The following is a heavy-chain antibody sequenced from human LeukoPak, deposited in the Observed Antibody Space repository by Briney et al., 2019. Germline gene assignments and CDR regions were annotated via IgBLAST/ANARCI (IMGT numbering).Heavy chain of an antibody. J-gene: IGHJ5*02. D-gene: IGHD6-19*01. V-gene: IGHV4-34*01. CDR1: GGSFSGYY. CDR3: ARDDSSGWYVDRWFDP. CDR2: INHSGST. Sequence: SETLSLTCAVYGGSFSGYYWSWIRQPPGKGLEWIGEINHSGSTNYNPSLKSRVTMSVDTSKNQFSLKLSSVTAADTAVYYCARDDSSGWYVDRWFDPWGQGTLVTVSS.